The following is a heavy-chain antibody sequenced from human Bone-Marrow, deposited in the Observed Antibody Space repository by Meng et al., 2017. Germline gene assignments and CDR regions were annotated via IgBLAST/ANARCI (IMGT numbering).Heavy chain of an antibody. J-gene: IGHJ3*02. CDR1: GGSISSGSYY. V-gene: IGHV4-61*02. Sequence: SETLSLTCTVSGGSISSGSYYWSWIRQPAGKGLEWIGRIYTSGSTIYNPSLKSRVTISVDTSKNQFSLKLSSVTAADTAVYYCASIGSVVAAAVHEGAFDIWGQGTMVTVSS. D-gene: IGHD6-13*01. CDR3: ASIGSVVAAAVHEGAFDI. CDR2: IYTSGST.